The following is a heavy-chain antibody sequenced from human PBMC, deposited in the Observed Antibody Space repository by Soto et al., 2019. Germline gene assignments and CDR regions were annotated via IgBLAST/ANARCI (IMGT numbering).Heavy chain of an antibody. V-gene: IGHV1-69*13. CDR3: AAYCTNGVCPPLYYGIDV. D-gene: IGHD2-8*01. J-gene: IGHJ6*02. CDR2: IIPIFGTA. Sequence: SSVKVSCKASGGTFSSYAISWVRQAPGQGLEWMGGIIPIFGTANYAQKFQGRVTITADESTSTAYMELSSLRSEDTAVYYCAAYCTNGVCPPLYYGIDVWGQGTTVTVSS. CDR1: GGTFSSYA.